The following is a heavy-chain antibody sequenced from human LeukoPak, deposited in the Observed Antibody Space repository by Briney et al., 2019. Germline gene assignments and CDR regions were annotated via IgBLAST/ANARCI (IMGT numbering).Heavy chain of an antibody. CDR3: ARNIWNYAANF. Sequence: SETPSLTCTVSGGSISSSYYYWGWIRQPPGKGLEWIGSIYDSGSTYYNPSLKSRITVSVDTSKNQFSLKLTSVTAADTAVYYCARNIWNYAANFWGQGTLVTVSS. V-gene: IGHV4-39*01. CDR1: GGSISSSYYY. D-gene: IGHD1-7*01. J-gene: IGHJ4*02. CDR2: IYDSGST.